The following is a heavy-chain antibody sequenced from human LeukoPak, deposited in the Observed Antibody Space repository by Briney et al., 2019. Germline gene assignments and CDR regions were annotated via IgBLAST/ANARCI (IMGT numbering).Heavy chain of an antibody. CDR3: ARVRALGGRYFDWLSNAMPGYYYYYMDV. J-gene: IGHJ6*03. CDR2: IKQDGSEK. Sequence: GGSLRLSCAASGFTFSDSYMTWVRQAPGKGLEWVANIKQDGSEKYYVDSVKGRFTISRDNAKNSLYLQMNSLRAEDTAVYYCARVRALGGRYFDWLSNAMPGYYYYYMDVWGKGTTVTVSS. CDR1: GFTFSDSY. D-gene: IGHD3-9*01. V-gene: IGHV3-7*01.